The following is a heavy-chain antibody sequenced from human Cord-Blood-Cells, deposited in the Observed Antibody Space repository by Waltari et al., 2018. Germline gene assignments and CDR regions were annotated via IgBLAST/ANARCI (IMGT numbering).Heavy chain of an antibody. CDR3: ARSLGIWYFDL. D-gene: IGHD7-27*01. CDR2: MNPNSGNT. CDR1: GYTLTSYA. V-gene: IGHV1-8*03. Sequence: QVQLVQSGAEVKKPGASVKVSCKASGYTLTSYAINWVRQATGQGLEGMEWMNPNSGNTGYAQKFQGRVTITRNTSISTAYMELSSLRSEDTAVYYCARSLGIWYFDLWGRGTLVTVSS. J-gene: IGHJ2*01.